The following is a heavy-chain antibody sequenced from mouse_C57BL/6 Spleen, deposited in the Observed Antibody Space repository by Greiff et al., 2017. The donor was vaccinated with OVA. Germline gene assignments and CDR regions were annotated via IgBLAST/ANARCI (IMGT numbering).Heavy chain of an antibody. J-gene: IGHJ2*01. CDR1: GFTFSDYY. D-gene: IGHD1-1*01. Sequence: EVQGVEPGGGLVQPGGSLKLSCAASGFTFSDYYMYWVRQTPEKRLEWVAYISNGGGSTYYTDTVKGRCTISRDNAKITLYLQMSRLKSEDTAMYYCARDYYGSHCDWGKGTTLTVSS. CDR3: ARDYYGSHCD. V-gene: IGHV5-12*01. CDR2: ISNGGGST.